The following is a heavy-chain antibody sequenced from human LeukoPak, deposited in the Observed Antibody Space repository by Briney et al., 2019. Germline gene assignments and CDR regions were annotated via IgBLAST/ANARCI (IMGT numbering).Heavy chain of an antibody. D-gene: IGHD3-22*01. CDR1: GFTFSIYA. J-gene: IGHJ4*02. CDR3: AKARRYDSSGYYPDY. V-gene: IGHV3-23*01. Sequence: GGSLRLSCAASGFTFSIYAMSCVRQSTGKGLEWVSPISGSGCSTYYADSVKGRFTISRDNSKNTLYLQMNSLRAEDTAVYYCAKARRYDSSGYYPDYWGQGTLVTVSS. CDR2: ISGSGCST.